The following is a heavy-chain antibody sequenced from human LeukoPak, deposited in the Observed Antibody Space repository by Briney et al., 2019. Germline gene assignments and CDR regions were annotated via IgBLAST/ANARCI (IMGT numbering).Heavy chain of an antibody. CDR2: ISGSGGST. CDR1: GFTFSSYA. V-gene: IGHV3-23*01. J-gene: IGHJ4*02. Sequence: GGSLRLSCAASGFTFSSYAMSWVRQAPGKGLEWVSAISGSGGSTYYADSVKGRFTISRDNSKNTLYLQMNSLRAEDTAVYYCAKVMYRGLSSALDYWGQGTLVTVSS. D-gene: IGHD1-26*01. CDR3: AKVMYRGLSSALDY.